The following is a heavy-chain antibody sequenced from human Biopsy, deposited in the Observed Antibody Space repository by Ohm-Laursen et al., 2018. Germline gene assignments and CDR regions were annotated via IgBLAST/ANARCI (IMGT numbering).Heavy chain of an antibody. J-gene: IGHJ4*02. D-gene: IGHD2-8*01. Sequence: ASVKVSCKASGYTFTGYYLHWMRQAPGQGLEWLGYINCKTGATNYAQKFQGKVTMTRDTSISTAYLALGSLRSADTAIYYCARDPLNGHKHFDYWGQGSLVTVSS. CDR2: INCKTGAT. V-gene: IGHV1-2*02. CDR3: ARDPLNGHKHFDY. CDR1: GYTFTGYY.